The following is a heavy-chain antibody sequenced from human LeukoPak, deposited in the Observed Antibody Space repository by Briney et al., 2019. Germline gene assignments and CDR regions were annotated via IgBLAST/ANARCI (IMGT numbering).Heavy chain of an antibody. D-gene: IGHD3-3*01. CDR1: GGSISSSNW. V-gene: IGHV4-4*02. CDR2: IYHTGST. Sequence: SETLSLTCAVSGGSISSSNWWIWVRQPPGKGLEWIGEIYHTGSTNYNPSLKSRVTISVDTSKNQFSLKLSSVTAADTAVYYCARQDVGTYYDFWSGYFDYWGQGTLVTVSS. CDR3: ARQDVGTYYDFWSGYFDY. J-gene: IGHJ4*02.